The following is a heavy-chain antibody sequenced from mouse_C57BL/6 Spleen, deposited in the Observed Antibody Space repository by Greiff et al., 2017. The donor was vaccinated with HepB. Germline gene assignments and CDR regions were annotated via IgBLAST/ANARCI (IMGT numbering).Heavy chain of an antibody. V-gene: IGHV1-42*01. D-gene: IGHD1-1*01. CDR2: INPSTGGT. CDR1: GYSFTGYY. Sequence: EVQLQQSGPELVKPGASVKISCKASGYSFTGYYMNWVKQSPEKSLEWIGEINPSTGGTTYNQKFKSKATLTVDKSSSTAYMQLKSLTSEDSAGYYCANYYGNYYAMDYWGQGTSVTVSS. CDR3: ANYYGNYYAMDY. J-gene: IGHJ4*01.